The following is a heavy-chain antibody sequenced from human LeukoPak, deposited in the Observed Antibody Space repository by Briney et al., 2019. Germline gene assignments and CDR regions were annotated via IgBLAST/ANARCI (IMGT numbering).Heavy chain of an antibody. CDR3: ARGQVGAEFDY. Sequence: PSETLSLTCTVSGGSISSYYWSWIRQPPGKGLEWIGHIYYSGSTNYNPSLKSRVTISVDTSKNQFSLKLSSVTAADTAVYYCARGQVGAEFDYWGQGTLVTVSS. J-gene: IGHJ4*02. CDR1: GGSISSYY. D-gene: IGHD1-26*01. V-gene: IGHV4-59*01. CDR2: IYYSGST.